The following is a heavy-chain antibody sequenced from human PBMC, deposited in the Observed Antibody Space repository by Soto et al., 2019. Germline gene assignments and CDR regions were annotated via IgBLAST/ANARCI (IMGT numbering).Heavy chain of an antibody. CDR1: GFSFRDHS. CDR2: ISSTGDDI. J-gene: IGHJ4*02. Sequence: VQLMESGGGLVYPGASLRLSCETSGFSFRDHSMNWVRQAPGKGLQWVSYISSTGDDIHYADSVKGRFTVSRDNAKNALFLQMNSLRDDDSAIYDWARLPKGSVVTGWGQGTLVTVSS. D-gene: IGHD2-21*02. V-gene: IGHV3-48*02. CDR3: ARLPKGSVVTG.